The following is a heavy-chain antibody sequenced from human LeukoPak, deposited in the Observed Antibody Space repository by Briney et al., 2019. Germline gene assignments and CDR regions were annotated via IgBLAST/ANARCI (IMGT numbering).Heavy chain of an antibody. CDR1: GDSISSSSYY. Sequence: PSETLSLTCTVSGDSISSSSYYWGWLRQPPGKGLEWIGSIYYSGSTYYNPSLKSRVTISVDTSKNQFSLRLTSVTAADTAVYYCAGQYYDILTGSPKTLDYWGQGTLVTVSS. CDR2: IYYSGST. D-gene: IGHD3-9*01. V-gene: IGHV4-39*01. J-gene: IGHJ4*02. CDR3: AGQYYDILTGSPKTLDY.